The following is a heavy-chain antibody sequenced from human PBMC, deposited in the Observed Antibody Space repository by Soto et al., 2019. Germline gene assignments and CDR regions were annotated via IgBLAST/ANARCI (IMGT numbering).Heavy chain of an antibody. CDR1: GYTFSNYA. CDR2: INGDNGNT. V-gene: IGHV1-3*01. D-gene: IGHD3-10*01. CDR3: ARALNYYASGNYYNYFDY. Sequence: QVQLVQSGAEVKKPGASVKVSCKASGYTFSNYAMHWVRQAPGQGLEWMGWINGDNGNTKYSQNFQGRVTITGDTSATTGYMELSSLRSEDTAVYYCARALNYYASGNYYNYFDYWGQGALVTVSS. J-gene: IGHJ4*02.